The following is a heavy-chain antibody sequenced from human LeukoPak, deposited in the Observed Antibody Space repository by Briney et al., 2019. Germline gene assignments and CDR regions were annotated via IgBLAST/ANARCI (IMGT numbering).Heavy chain of an antibody. D-gene: IGHD5-12*01. CDR3: ARDQEGVSGYDRGNWFNP. J-gene: IGHJ5*02. Sequence: PSETLSLTCTVSGGSISSSSYYWGWIRQPPGKGLEWIGSIYYSGSTYYNPSLKSRVTISVDTSKNQFSLKLSSVTAADTAVYYCARDQEGVSGYDRGNWFNPWGQGTLVTVSS. CDR2: IYYSGST. CDR1: GGSISSSSYY. V-gene: IGHV4-39*07.